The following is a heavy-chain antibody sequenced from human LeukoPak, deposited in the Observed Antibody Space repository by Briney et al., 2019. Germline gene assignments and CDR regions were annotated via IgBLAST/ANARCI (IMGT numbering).Heavy chain of an antibody. J-gene: IGHJ4*02. CDR3: AKAEAYYYDSSGYFIDY. Sequence: GGSLRLSCAASGFTFSSYGMHWVRQAPGKGLGWVAVISYDGSNRYYADSVKGRFTISRDNSKNTLYLQMNSLRAEDTAVYYCAKAEAYYYDSSGYFIDYWGQGTLVTVSS. CDR2: ISYDGSNR. D-gene: IGHD3-22*01. CDR1: GFTFSSYG. V-gene: IGHV3-30*18.